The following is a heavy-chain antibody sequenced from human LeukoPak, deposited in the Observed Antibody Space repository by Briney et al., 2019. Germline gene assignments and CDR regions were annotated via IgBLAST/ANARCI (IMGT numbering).Heavy chain of an antibody. CDR2: ISWNSGSI. Sequence: PGGSLRLSCAASGFTFDDYAMHWVRQAPGKGLEWVSGISWNSGSIGYADSVKGRFTISRDNSKNTLYLQMNSLRAEDTAVYYCARGKSEWFGELLSNYFDYWGQGTLVTVSS. J-gene: IGHJ4*02. V-gene: IGHV3-9*01. D-gene: IGHD3-10*01. CDR3: ARGKSEWFGELLSNYFDY. CDR1: GFTFDDYA.